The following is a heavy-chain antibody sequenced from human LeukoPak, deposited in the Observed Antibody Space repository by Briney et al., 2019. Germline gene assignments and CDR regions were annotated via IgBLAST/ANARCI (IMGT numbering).Heavy chain of an antibody. D-gene: IGHD2-8*02. CDR3: ARYYCTGTCYHFDY. V-gene: IGHV4-59*11. Sequence: SETLSLTCTVSGGSISGHYWSWIRQPPGKGLEWIGLVHYTGNTNYNPSLNSRVTISVDTSKNHFSLKLNSMTAADTAVYYCARYYCTGTCYHFDYWGRGTLVTVSS. CDR2: VHYTGNT. J-gene: IGHJ4*02. CDR1: GGSISGHY.